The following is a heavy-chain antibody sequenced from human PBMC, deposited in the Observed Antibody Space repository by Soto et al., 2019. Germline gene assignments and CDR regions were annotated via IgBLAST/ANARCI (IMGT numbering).Heavy chain of an antibody. CDR2: ITYDGANE. Sequence: PGVSLRLSCLAAAFIFRTYAMHWVRQAPSKGLEWVEGITYDGANEYYADSVRGRFAISRDNSKSTLFLQMNSLRPEDTAVYYCARAFSGSYPNFDYWGQGTLVTVSS. J-gene: IGHJ4*02. D-gene: IGHD1-26*01. CDR1: AFIFRTYA. CDR3: ARAFSGSYPNFDY. V-gene: IGHV3-30*03.